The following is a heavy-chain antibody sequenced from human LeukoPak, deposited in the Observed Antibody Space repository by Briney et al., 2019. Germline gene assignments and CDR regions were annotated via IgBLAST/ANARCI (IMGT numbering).Heavy chain of an antibody. Sequence: GGSLRLSCAASGFIFDDYAIHWVRQAPGKGLEWVSGISWNSGSIGHADSVKGRFTISRDNAKNSLYLQMNSLRVEDTAVYYCTSWGDTTAEYFQRWGQGTLVTVSS. D-gene: IGHD2-21*02. J-gene: IGHJ1*01. CDR3: TSWGDTTAEYFQR. CDR1: GFIFDDYA. CDR2: ISWNSGSI. V-gene: IGHV3-9*01.